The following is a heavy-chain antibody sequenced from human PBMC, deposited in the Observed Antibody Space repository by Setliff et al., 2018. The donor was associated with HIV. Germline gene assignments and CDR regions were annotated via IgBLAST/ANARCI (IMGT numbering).Heavy chain of an antibody. CDR2: ISGYNGKT. CDR1: GGTFSSYA. D-gene: IGHD3-10*01. Sequence: ASVKVSCKASGGTFSSYAINWVRQAPGQGLEWMGWISGYNGKTNYAQNFQGRVTMTTDTSTSTAYMEVRSLRYDDTAVYYCARDDPIRKEVASGLDYWGQGTLVTVSS. J-gene: IGHJ4*02. V-gene: IGHV1-18*01. CDR3: ARDDPIRKEVASGLDY.